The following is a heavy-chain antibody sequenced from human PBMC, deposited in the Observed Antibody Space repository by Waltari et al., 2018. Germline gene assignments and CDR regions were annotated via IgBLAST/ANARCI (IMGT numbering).Heavy chain of an antibody. J-gene: IGHJ3*02. CDR3: ARELAGTTNMNDAFDI. CDR1: GYTFTGYY. V-gene: IGHV1-2*01. D-gene: IGHD1-1*01. Sequence: QVQLVQSGAEVKKPGASVKVSCKASGYTFTGYYMHWVRQAPGQGLEWMGRINPNSGGTNYAQKFQGRVTSTRDTSISTAYMELSRLRSDDTAVYYCARELAGTTNMNDAFDIWGQGTMVTVSS. CDR2: INPNSGGT.